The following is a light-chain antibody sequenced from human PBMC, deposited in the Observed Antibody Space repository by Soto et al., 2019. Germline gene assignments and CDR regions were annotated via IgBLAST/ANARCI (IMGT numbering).Light chain of an antibody. CDR2: GSL. V-gene: IGKV1-39*01. J-gene: IGKJ1*01. CDR1: EGISTY. CDR3: QQSYSYPKT. Sequence: DIPMTQSPSSLSASVGDRVTISCRASEGISTYLNWYHQKPGQAPKLLIYGSLNLQSGVPSRFSGSGSGTHFTLTISSLQPEDFATYYCQQSYSYPKTFGPGTTVAVK.